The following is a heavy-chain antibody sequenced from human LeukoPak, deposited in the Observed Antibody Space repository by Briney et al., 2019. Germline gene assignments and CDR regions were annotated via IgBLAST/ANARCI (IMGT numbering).Heavy chain of an antibody. J-gene: IGHJ4*02. CDR3: ARDRGGSYPTDYFDY. CDR2: INPNSGGT. CDR1: GGTFSSYA. D-gene: IGHD1-26*01. Sequence: ASVKVSCKASGGTFSSYAISWVRQAPGQGLEWMGWINPNSGGTNYAQKFQGRVTMTRDTSISTAYMELSRLRSDDTAVYYCARDRGGSYPTDYFDYWGQGTLVTVSS. V-gene: IGHV1-2*02.